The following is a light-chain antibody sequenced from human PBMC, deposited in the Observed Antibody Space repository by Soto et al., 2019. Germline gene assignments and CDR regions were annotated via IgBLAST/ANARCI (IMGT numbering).Light chain of an antibody. V-gene: IGLV2-14*01. CDR1: SSDVGGYNY. CDR2: EVS. J-gene: IGLJ2*01. CDR3: SSYTRSSTVV. Sequence: QSVLTQPASVSGSPGQSITISCTGTSSDVGGYNYVSWYQKHPGKAPKLMIYEVSNRPSGVSNRFSGSKSGNTASLTISGLQAEDEAEYYFSSYTRSSTVVFGGGTKVTVL.